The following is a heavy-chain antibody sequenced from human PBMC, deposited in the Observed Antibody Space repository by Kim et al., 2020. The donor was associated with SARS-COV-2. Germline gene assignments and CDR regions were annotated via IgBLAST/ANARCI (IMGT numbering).Heavy chain of an antibody. J-gene: IGHJ6*02. Sequence: QKFQGRVTITAAKSTSTAYMELSSLRSEDTAVYYCARDGYNNHRYYGMDVWGQGTTVTVSS. D-gene: IGHD5-12*01. V-gene: IGHV1-69*04. CDR3: ARDGYNNHRYYGMDV.